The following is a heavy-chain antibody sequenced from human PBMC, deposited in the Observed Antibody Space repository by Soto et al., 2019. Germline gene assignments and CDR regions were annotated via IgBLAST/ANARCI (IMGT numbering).Heavy chain of an antibody. CDR1: GFTFSSYG. J-gene: IGHJ4*02. CDR3: ARDLMVRNNPWLALDY. D-gene: IGHD2-8*01. CDR2: IWYDGSNK. Sequence: QVQLVESGGGVVQPGRSLRLSCAASGFTFSSYGMHWVRQAPGKGLEWVAVIWYDGSNKYYADSVKGRFTISRDNSKNTLYLQMNSLRAEDTAVYYCARDLMVRNNPWLALDYWGQGTLVTVSS. V-gene: IGHV3-33*01.